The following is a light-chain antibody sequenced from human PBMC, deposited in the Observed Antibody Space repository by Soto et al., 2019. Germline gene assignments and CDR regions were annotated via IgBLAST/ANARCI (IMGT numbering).Light chain of an antibody. Sequence: VMTQSPATLSLSPGESATLSCRDSQNVGDNLVWYQHKPGQAPRLLIYGAYTRATGIPARFSGSGSGTEFTLTITSLQSEDFAVYYCQQYENWPPYTCGQGTKVDIK. CDR3: QQYENWPPYT. CDR1: QNVGDN. J-gene: IGKJ1*01. V-gene: IGKV3-15*01. CDR2: GAY.